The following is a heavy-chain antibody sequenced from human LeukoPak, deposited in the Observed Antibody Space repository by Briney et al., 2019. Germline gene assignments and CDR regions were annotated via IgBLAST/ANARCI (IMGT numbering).Heavy chain of an antibody. CDR2: TYYSGST. J-gene: IGHJ4*02. CDR3: ASGHYDSSGYYYPFDY. V-gene: IGHV4-39*01. CDR1: GGSIRSSSYY. D-gene: IGHD3-22*01. Sequence: KPSETLSLTCTVSGGSIRSSSYYWGGIRQPPGKGLEWIGSTYYSGSTYYNPSLKSRVTISVDTSKNQVSLRLSSVTAADTAVYYCASGHYDSSGYYYPFDYWGQGTLVTVSS.